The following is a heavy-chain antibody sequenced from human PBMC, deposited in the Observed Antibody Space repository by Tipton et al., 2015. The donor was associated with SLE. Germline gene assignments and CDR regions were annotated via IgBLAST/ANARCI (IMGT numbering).Heavy chain of an antibody. CDR3: TRVPRYNWNYIAD. J-gene: IGHJ4*02. CDR1: GGSITGYDEF. D-gene: IGHD1-7*01. Sequence: PGLVKPSETLSLSCSVSGGSITGYDEFWAWIRQSPGKGLEWIGSIDDRGRTTYRSSLRSRVTISSTTATNQFSLSLASVTAADTAVYHCTRVPRYNWNYIADWGQGTLVSVSS. CDR2: IDDRGRT. V-gene: IGHV4-39*07.